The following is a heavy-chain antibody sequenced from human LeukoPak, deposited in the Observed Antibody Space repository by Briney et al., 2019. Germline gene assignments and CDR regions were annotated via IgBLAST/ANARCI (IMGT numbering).Heavy chain of an antibody. CDR2: ISYDGSNK. V-gene: IGHV3-30*18. CDR1: GFTFSSYG. Sequence: GGSLRLSCAASGFTFSSYGMHWVRQAPGKGLEWVAVISYDGSNKYYADSVKGRFTISRDNSKNTLYLQMNSLRAEDTAVYYCAKQGLDYRWFDPWGQGTLVTVSS. CDR3: AKQGLDYRWFDP. D-gene: IGHD3-16*01. J-gene: IGHJ5*02.